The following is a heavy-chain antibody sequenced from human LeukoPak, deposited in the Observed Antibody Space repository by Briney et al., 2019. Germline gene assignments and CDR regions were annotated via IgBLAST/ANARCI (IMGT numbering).Heavy chain of an antibody. J-gene: IGHJ4*02. Sequence: GGSLRLSCEASGFTFSSYAMSWVRQAPGKGLEWVSVISGSGDSTYYADSVEGRCTISRDNSKDALYLQMNSLRAEDTAVYYCTTRDYYGSGSPFDYWGQGTLVTVSS. D-gene: IGHD3-10*01. V-gene: IGHV3-23*01. CDR1: GFTFSSYA. CDR2: ISGSGDST. CDR3: TTRDYYGSGSPFDY.